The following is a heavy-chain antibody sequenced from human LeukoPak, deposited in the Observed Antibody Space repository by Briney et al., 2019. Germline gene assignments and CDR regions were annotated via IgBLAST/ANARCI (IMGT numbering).Heavy chain of an antibody. CDR1: GFTFSSYE. CDR3: AGGIVVVTALSFDP. CDR2: ISSSGSTI. D-gene: IGHD2-21*02. V-gene: IGHV3-48*03. Sequence: PGGXLRLSCAASGFTFSSYEMNWVRQAPGKGLEWVSYISSSGSTIYYADSVKGRFTISRDNAKNSLYLQMNSLRAEDTAVYYCAGGIVVVTALSFDPWGQGTLVTVSS. J-gene: IGHJ5*02.